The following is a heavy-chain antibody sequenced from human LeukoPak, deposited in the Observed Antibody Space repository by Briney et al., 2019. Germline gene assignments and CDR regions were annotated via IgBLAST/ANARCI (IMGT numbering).Heavy chain of an antibody. J-gene: IGHJ6*02. D-gene: IGHD6-13*01. V-gene: IGHV1-69*13. Sequence: SVKVSCTASGGTFSSYAISWVRQAPGRGLEWMGGIIPIFGTANYAQKFQGRVTITADESTSTAYMELSSLRSEDTAVYYCARPGIAAALGMDVWGQGTTVTVSS. CDR3: ARPGIAAALGMDV. CDR1: GGTFSSYA. CDR2: IIPIFGTA.